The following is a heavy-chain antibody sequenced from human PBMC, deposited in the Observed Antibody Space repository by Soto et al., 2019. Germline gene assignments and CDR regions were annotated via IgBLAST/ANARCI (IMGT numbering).Heavy chain of an antibody. CDR3: ARERRLAAAGTDYYYYYGMDV. Sequence: SVKVSCKASGGTFSSYAISWVRRAPGQGLEWMGGIIPIFGTANYAQKFQGRVTITADESTSTAYMELSSLRSEDTAVYYCARERRLAAAGTDYYYYYGMDVWGQGTTVTVSS. CDR1: GGTFSSYA. D-gene: IGHD6-13*01. V-gene: IGHV1-69*13. J-gene: IGHJ6*02. CDR2: IIPIFGTA.